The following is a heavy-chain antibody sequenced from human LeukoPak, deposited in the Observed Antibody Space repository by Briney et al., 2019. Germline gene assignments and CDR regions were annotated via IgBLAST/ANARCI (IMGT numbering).Heavy chain of an antibody. J-gene: IGHJ4*02. D-gene: IGHD1-1*01. Sequence: SETLSLTCTVSGGSIISYYWRWIRQPPGKGLEWIGYIYYSGNTNYNPSLKSRVTISVDTSKNQFSLKLSSVTAADTAVYYCASEGGLNDKFHYWGQGTLVTVSS. CDR1: GGSIISYY. CDR2: IYYSGNT. V-gene: IGHV4-59*01. CDR3: ASEGGLNDKFHY.